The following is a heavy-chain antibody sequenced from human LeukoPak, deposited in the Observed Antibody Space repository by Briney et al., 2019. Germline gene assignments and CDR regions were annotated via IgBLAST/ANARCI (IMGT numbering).Heavy chain of an antibody. CDR1: GFTFSSYS. V-gene: IGHV3-21*01. Sequence: GGSLRLSCAASGFTFSSYSMNWVRQAPGKGLEWVSSISSSDYIYYADSVKGRFTISRDNAKNSLYLQMNSLRAEDTAVYYCARASGYCGGGSCYGVYWGQGTLVTVSS. CDR3: ARASGYCGGGSCYGVY. D-gene: IGHD2-15*01. J-gene: IGHJ4*02. CDR2: ISSSDYI.